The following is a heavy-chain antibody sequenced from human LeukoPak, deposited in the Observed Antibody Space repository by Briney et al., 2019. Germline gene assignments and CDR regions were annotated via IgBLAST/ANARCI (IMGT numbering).Heavy chain of an antibody. J-gene: IGHJ4*02. CDR2: ISSNGGST. V-gene: IGHV3-64*01. CDR1: GFAFSSYA. CDR3: ARGIEEYSSSSTGAGY. Sequence: PGGSLRLSCAASGFAFSSYAMHWVRQAPGKGLEYVSAISSNGGSTYYANSVKGRFTISRDNSENTLYLQMGSLRAEDMAVYYCARGIEEYSSSSTGAGYWGQGTLVTVSS. D-gene: IGHD6-6*01.